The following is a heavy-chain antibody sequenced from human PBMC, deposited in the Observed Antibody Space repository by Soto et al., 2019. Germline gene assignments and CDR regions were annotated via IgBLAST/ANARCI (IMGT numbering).Heavy chain of an antibody. V-gene: IGHV1-18*01. D-gene: IGHD3-10*01. CDR3: ARDPSVGLSRGLAGDP. Sequence: QVQLVQSGAEVQKPGASVRVSCKASGYTFTSYGISWVRQAPGQGLEWMGWISTKNGNTDYAQNLQGRVTLTTDTSTTTAYMELRSLISDDTAVYYCARDPSVGLSRGLAGDPWGQGTLVIVSS. CDR2: ISTKNGNT. J-gene: IGHJ5*02. CDR1: GYTFTSYG.